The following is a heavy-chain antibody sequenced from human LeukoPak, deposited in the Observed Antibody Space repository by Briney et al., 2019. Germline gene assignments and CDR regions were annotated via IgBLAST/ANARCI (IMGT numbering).Heavy chain of an antibody. Sequence: GSLRLSCAASGFTFDDYTMHWVRQAPGKGLEWVSLISWDGGSTYYADSVKGRFTISRDNSKNSLYLQMNSLRTEDTALYYCAKDSSSWYTLDYWGQGTLVTVSS. CDR2: ISWDGGST. J-gene: IGHJ4*02. D-gene: IGHD6-13*01. CDR1: GFTFDDYT. V-gene: IGHV3-43*01. CDR3: AKDSSSWYTLDY.